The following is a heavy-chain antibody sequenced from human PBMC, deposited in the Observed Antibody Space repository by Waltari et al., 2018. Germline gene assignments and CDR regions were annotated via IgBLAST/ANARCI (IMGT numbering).Heavy chain of an antibody. J-gene: IGHJ6*03. Sequence: QVQLVQSGAEVKKPGASVKVSCKASGYTFTSSYMHWVRQDPGQGIEWMRIINPSCGSTSDAQNFQGRVTLTRDTSTSPVYMELSSLISEDTAVYYCARDGRGIYMDVWGKGTTVTVSS. CDR2: INPSCGST. CDR3: ARDGRGIYMDV. D-gene: IGHD3-16*01. CDR1: GYTFTSSY. V-gene: IGHV1-46*01.